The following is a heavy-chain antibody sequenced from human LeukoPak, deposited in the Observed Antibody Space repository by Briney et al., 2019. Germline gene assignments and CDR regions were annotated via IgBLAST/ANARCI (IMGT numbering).Heavy chain of an antibody. V-gene: IGHV1-69*06. J-gene: IGHJ5*01. D-gene: IGHD5-12*01. CDR1: GGTFSIYA. Sequence: GASVTVSCKASGGTFSIYAISWVRQAPGQGLEWMGGIIPIFGTANYAQKFQGRVTIAADKSTSTAYMELNSLRAEDTAVYYCVNHRWRGYDWGSWGQGTLVTVSS. CDR2: IIPIFGTA. CDR3: VNHRWRGYDWGS.